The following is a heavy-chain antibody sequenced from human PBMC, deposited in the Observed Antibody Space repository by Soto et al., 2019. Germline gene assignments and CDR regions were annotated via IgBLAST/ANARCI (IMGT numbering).Heavy chain of an antibody. D-gene: IGHD3-9*01. CDR3: ARAECSSPDCLTVYYSYGLDV. V-gene: IGHV3-48*03. CDR1: GFTFSNFE. CDR2: INTAGSTK. J-gene: IGHJ6*02. Sequence: VGSLRLSCAASGFTFSNFEMHWVRQAPGKGLEWVSYINTAGSTKYYAESVKGRFTISRDNARNSLFLQMNSLRAEDTAVYYCARAECSSPDCLTVYYSYGLDVWGQGSTVTVSS.